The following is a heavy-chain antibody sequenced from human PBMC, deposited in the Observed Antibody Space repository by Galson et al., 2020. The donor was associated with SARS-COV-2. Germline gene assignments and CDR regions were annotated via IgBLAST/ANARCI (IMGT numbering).Heavy chain of an antibody. V-gene: IGHV3-7*05. D-gene: IGHD1-1*01. Sequence: ESLKISCAASGFTFSSYWMAWVRQAPGKGLEWVANIKQDGSEKYYVDSVKGRFTISRDNAKNSLYLQMNSLRAEDTAVYYCARKNGHNQRPAIFDYWGQETLVTVSS. CDR1: GFTFSSYW. CDR3: ARKNGHNQRPAIFDY. CDR2: IKQDGSEK. J-gene: IGHJ4*02.